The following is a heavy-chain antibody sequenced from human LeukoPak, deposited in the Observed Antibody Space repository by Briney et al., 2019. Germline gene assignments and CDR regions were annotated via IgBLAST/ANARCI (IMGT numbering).Heavy chain of an antibody. D-gene: IGHD6-19*01. CDR3: ARDQGYSSGLDY. CDR1: VGSVSSGSYY. V-gene: IGHV4-61*01. CDR2: IYYSGST. J-gene: IGHJ4*02. Sequence: SETLSLTCTVSVGSVSSGSYYWSWIRQSPGMGLEWIGYIYYSGSTNYNPSLKSRVTISVDTSKNQFSLKLSSVTAADTAVYYCARDQGYSSGLDYWGQGTLVTVSS.